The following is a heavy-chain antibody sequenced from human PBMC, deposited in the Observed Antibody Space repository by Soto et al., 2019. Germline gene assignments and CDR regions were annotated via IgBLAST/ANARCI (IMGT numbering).Heavy chain of an antibody. CDR1: GGSINSVGYY. Sequence: PSETLSLTCTVSGGSINSVGYYWSWIRQRPGKGLEWIGYIYYSGNTYYNPSLKSRLTISLDTSKNQFSLKLSSVTAADTAVYYCPRDYHGSGSYKWFDPWGQGTLVTVSS. J-gene: IGHJ5*02. CDR3: PRDYHGSGSYKWFDP. V-gene: IGHV4-31*03. CDR2: IYYSGNT. D-gene: IGHD3-10*01.